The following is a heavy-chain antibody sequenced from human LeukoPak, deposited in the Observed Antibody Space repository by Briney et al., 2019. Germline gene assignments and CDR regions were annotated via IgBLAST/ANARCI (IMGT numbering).Heavy chain of an antibody. V-gene: IGHV1-69*06. CDR2: IIPIFGTA. CDR3: AARFYDILTGNYYYGMDV. J-gene: IGHJ6*04. D-gene: IGHD3-9*01. Sequence: SVKVSCKASGVTISSYAISWVRQAPGQGLEWMGGIIPIFGTANYAQKFQGRVTITADKSTSTAYMELSSLRSEDTAVYYCAARFYDILTGNYYYGMDVWGKGTTVTVSS. CDR1: GVTISSYA.